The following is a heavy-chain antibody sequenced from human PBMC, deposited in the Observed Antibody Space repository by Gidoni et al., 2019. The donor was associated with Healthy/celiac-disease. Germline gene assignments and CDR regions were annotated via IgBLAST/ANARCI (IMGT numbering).Heavy chain of an antibody. CDR2: ISYDGSNK. J-gene: IGHJ4*02. D-gene: IGHD3-22*01. CDR1: SYA. Sequence: SYAMHWVRQAPGKGLEWVAVISYDGSNKYYADSVKGRFTISRDNSKNTLYLQMNSLRAEDTAVYYCARVKDSSGYYYPLDYWGQGTLVTVS. CDR3: ARVKDSSGYYYPLDY. V-gene: IGHV3-30-3*01.